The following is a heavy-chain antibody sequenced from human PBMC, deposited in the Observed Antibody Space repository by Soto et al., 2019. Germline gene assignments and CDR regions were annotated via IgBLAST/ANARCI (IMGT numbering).Heavy chain of an antibody. CDR3: AGPSSAGQNFDD. Sequence: EVQLVESGGGLVKPGGSLRLSCAASGFTFSSYSMNWVRQAPGKGLEWVSSISSSSSYIYYADSVKGRFTISRDNAKNSLYLQMNSLRAEDTAVYYCAGPSSAGQNFDDWGQGTLVTVSS. J-gene: IGHJ4*02. CDR1: GFTFSSYS. D-gene: IGHD6-19*01. V-gene: IGHV3-21*01. CDR2: ISSSSSYI.